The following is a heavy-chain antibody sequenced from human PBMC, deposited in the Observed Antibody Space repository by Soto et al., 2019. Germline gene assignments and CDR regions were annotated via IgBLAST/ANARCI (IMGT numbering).Heavy chain of an antibody. CDR3: ARTHWQPDYLEGFDF. D-gene: IGHD1-1*01. Sequence: GASVKVSCKASGYTFTNYYMHWVRQAPGQGLEWMGVIHYSGATPTYAQRVQDRVSMTTDTSTATAYIELRSLRFDDTAIYFCARTHWQPDYLEGFDFWGQGTPVTVSS. V-gene: IGHV1-46*01. J-gene: IGHJ4*02. CDR2: IHYSGATP. CDR1: GYTFTNYY.